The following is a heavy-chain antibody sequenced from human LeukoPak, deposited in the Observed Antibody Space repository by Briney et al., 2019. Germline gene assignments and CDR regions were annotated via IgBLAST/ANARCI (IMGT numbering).Heavy chain of an antibody. V-gene: IGHV4-4*02. Sequence: SETLSLTCTVSGVSIISDNKWWSWVRQPPGKGLEWIGEINHSGSTNYNPSLKSRVTISVDTSKNQFSLKLSSVTAADTAVYYCARGSGRGRYSYGYGAFDIWGQGTMVTVSS. D-gene: IGHD5-18*01. CDR2: INHSGST. J-gene: IGHJ3*02. CDR3: ARGSGRGRYSYGYGAFDI. CDR1: GVSIISDNKW.